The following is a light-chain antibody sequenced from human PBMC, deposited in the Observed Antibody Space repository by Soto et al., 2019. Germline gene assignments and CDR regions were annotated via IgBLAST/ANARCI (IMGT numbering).Light chain of an antibody. V-gene: IGKV1-5*01. CDR1: QSISTS. CDR2: AAS. Sequence: IQMTQSPSTLSASVGDRVTITCRASQSISTSLTWYQQKPGKAPKLLIYAASTLQSGVPSRFSGSGSGTDFTLTINSLEPEDFAVYYCQQRSNWPPITFGQGTRLAIK. CDR3: QQRSNWPPIT. J-gene: IGKJ5*01.